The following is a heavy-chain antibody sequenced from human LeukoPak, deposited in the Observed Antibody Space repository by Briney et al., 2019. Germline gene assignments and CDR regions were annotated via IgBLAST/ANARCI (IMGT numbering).Heavy chain of an antibody. Sequence: ASVKVSCKASGYTFTGYYMHWVRQAPGQGLEWMGWINPNSGGTNYAQKFQGRVTMTRDTSISTAYMELSRLRSDDTAVYYCARALEYSSSSGTSDYWGQGTLVTVSS. CDR3: ARALEYSSSSGTSDY. CDR1: GYTFTGYY. J-gene: IGHJ4*02. CDR2: INPNSGGT. D-gene: IGHD6-6*01. V-gene: IGHV1-2*02.